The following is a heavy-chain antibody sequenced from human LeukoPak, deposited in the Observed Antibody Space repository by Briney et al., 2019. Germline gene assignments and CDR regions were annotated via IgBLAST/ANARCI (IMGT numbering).Heavy chain of an antibody. Sequence: GGSLRLTCAASGFTFSSYAMSWVRQAPGKGLEWVSAISGSGGSTYYADSVKGRFTISRDNSKNTLYLQMNSLRAEDTAAYYCAKDLYCTNGVCYGLDYWGQGTLVTVSS. D-gene: IGHD2-8*01. CDR3: AKDLYCTNGVCYGLDY. CDR2: ISGSGGST. V-gene: IGHV3-23*01. CDR1: GFTFSSYA. J-gene: IGHJ4*02.